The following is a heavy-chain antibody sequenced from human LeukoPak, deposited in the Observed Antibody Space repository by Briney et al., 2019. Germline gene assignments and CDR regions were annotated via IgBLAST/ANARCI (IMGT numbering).Heavy chain of an antibody. CDR2: ISSSSSYI. CDR1: GFTFSSDS. V-gene: IGHV3-21*01. Sequence: AESLRLSCAASGFTFSSDSMYWFIQDPAEELQGGSSISSSSSYIYYADSVKGRVTISRDNAKNSLYLQMNSLRAEDTAVYYCARDLTTVTGGGYWGQGTLVTVSS. D-gene: IGHD4-11*01. CDR3: ARDLTTVTGGGY. J-gene: IGHJ4*02.